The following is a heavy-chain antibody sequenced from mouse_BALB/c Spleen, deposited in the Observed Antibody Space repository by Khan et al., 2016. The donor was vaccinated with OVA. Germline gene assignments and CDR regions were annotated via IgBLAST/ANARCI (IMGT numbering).Heavy chain of an antibody. CDR2: IYPGSDNA. D-gene: IGHD2-3*01. CDR3: ARGDGYYGYFDY. CDR1: GYTFTYYV. Sequence: QVQLQQSGPELVKPGASVKMSCKASGYTFTYYVITWVKQRTGQGLEWIGEIYPGSDNAYYNERFKGKATLTADKSSHTTHMQLSSLHSEDTAVSFCARGDGYYGYFDYWGQGTTVTVSS. V-gene: IGHV1-77*01. J-gene: IGHJ2*01.